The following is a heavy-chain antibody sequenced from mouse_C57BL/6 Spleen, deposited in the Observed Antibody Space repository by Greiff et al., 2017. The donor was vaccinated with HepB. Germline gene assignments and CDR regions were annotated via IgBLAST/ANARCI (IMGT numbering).Heavy chain of an antibody. D-gene: IGHD1-1*01. CDR1: GFSLTSYG. CDR2: IWSGGST. CDR3: ARSGFITTVVAPDY. Sequence: QVHVKQSGPGLVQPSQSLSITCTVSGFSLTSYGVHWVRQSPGKGLEWLGVIWSGGSTDYNAAFISRLSISKDNSKSQVFFKMNSLQADDTAIYYCARSGFITTVVAPDYWGQGTTLTVSS. J-gene: IGHJ2*01. V-gene: IGHV2-2*01.